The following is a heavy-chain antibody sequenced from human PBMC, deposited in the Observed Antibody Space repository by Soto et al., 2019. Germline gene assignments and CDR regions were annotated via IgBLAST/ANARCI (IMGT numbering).Heavy chain of an antibody. D-gene: IGHD3-22*01. Sequence: GGSLRLSCAASGFTFSSYGMHWVRQAPGKGLEWVAVISYDGSNKYYADSVKGRFTISRDNSKNTLYLQMNSLRAEDTAVYYCAKDYYDSSGPPDYYYGMDVWGHGTTVTVSS. J-gene: IGHJ6*02. CDR1: GFTFSSYG. V-gene: IGHV3-30*18. CDR3: AKDYYDSSGPPDYYYGMDV. CDR2: ISYDGSNK.